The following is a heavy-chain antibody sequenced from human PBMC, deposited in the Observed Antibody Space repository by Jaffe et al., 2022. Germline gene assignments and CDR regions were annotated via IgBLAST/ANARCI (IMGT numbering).Heavy chain of an antibody. V-gene: IGHV3-23*01. J-gene: IGHJ3*02. CDR1: GFTFSSYA. D-gene: IGHD4-17*01. CDR2: ISGSGGST. Sequence: EVQLLESGGGLVQPGGSLRLSCAASGFTFSSYAMSWVRQAPGKGLEWVSAISGSGGSTYYADSVKGRFTISRDNSKNTLYLQMNSLRAEDTAVYYCAKRSNTDYGDYVGAFDIWGQGTMVTVSS. CDR3: AKRSNTDYGDYVGAFDI.